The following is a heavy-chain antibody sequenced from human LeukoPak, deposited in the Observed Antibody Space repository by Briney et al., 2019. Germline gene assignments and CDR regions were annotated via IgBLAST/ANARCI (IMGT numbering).Heavy chain of an antibody. Sequence: GGSLRLFCAASGFTFSSYAMSWVRQAPGKGLEWVSAISGSGGSTYYADSVKGRFTISRDNSKNTLYLQMNSLRDEDTAVYYSAIDRARDGYLDYWGQGTMVTVFS. D-gene: IGHD5-24*01. CDR3: AIDRARDGYLDY. CDR2: ISGSGGST. CDR1: GFTFSSYA. V-gene: IGHV3-23*01. J-gene: IGHJ4*02.